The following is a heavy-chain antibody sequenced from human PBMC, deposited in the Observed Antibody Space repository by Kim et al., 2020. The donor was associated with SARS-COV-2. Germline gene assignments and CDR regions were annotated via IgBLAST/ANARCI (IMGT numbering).Heavy chain of an antibody. J-gene: IGHJ4*02. Sequence: VKGQFTTSRDNLKNTLYLKMNSLRTEDTAVYYCARAGPLWFGELYYFDNWGRGTLVTVSS. V-gene: IGHV3-30*01. CDR3: ARAGPLWFGELYYFDN. D-gene: IGHD3-10*01.